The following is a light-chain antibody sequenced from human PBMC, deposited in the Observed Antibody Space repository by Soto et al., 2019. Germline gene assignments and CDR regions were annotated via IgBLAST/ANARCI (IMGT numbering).Light chain of an antibody. CDR1: QSINNW. Sequence: DIQMTQSPSTLSASVGDRVTITCRASQSINNWLAWYQQKPGKAPKLLIYDASSLLSGVPSRFSGSGSGTDFTLTISSLQPDDFADYYCQQYDSDSSTFGQGTKLDI. CDR3: QQYDSDSST. CDR2: DAS. V-gene: IGKV1-5*03. J-gene: IGKJ2*01.